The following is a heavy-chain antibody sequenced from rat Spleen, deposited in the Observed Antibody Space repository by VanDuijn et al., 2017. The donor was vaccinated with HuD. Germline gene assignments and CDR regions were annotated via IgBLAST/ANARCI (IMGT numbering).Heavy chain of an antibody. D-gene: IGHD1-6*01. CDR2: FSFDGRTT. CDR1: GFTFSSFP. Sequence: EVQLVESGGGLVQPGRSLKLSCAASGFTFSSFPMAWVRQAPKKGLEWVATFSFDGRTTYYRDSVKGRFIISRDNAKNTLYLQMDSLTSEDTATYYCATGPRILRLDWFAYWGQGTLVTVSS. J-gene: IGHJ3*01. V-gene: IGHV5-29*01. CDR3: ATGPRILRLDWFAY.